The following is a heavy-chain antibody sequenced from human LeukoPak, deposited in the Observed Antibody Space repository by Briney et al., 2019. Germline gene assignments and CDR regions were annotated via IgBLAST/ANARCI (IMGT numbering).Heavy chain of an antibody. Sequence: SETLSLTCTVSGGSVSSGSYYWSWIRQPPGKGLEWIGYIYYSGSTNYNPSLKSRVTISVDTSKNQFSLKLNSVTAADTAVYYCARDGGKYYGMDVWGQGTTVTVSS. J-gene: IGHJ6*02. CDR3: ARDGGKYYGMDV. V-gene: IGHV4-61*01. CDR2: IYYSGST. CDR1: GGSVSSGSYY.